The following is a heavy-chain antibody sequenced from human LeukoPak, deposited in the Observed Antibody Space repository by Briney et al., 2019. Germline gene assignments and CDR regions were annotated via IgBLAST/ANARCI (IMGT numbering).Heavy chain of an antibody. V-gene: IGHV3-48*02. Sequence: PGGSLRLSCAASGFIFSDYSMDWVRQAPGRGLEWVSYISSSSSTIYYADSVKGRFTISRDNAKKSLYLQMNSLREEGTAVYYCAKDRYSYAFEYSDSWGQGTLVTVSS. J-gene: IGHJ4*02. CDR2: ISSSSSTI. D-gene: IGHD5-18*01. CDR3: AKDRYSYAFEYSDS. CDR1: GFIFSDYS.